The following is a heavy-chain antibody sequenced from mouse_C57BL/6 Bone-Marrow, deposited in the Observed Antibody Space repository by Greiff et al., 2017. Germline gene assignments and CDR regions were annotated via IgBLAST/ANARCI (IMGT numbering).Heavy chain of an antibody. CDR3: ARLRAGAMDY. J-gene: IGHJ4*01. V-gene: IGHV5-6*01. Sequence: EVQVVESGGDLVKPGGSLKLSCAASGFTFSSYGMSWVRQTPDKRLEWVATISSGGSYTYYPDSVKGRFTISRDNAKNTLYLQMSSLKSEDTAMYYCARLRAGAMDYWGQGTSVTVSS. D-gene: IGHD3-1*01. CDR2: ISSGGSYT. CDR1: GFTFSSYG.